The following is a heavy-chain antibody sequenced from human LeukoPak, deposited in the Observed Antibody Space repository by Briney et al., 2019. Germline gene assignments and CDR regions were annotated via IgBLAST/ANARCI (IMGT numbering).Heavy chain of an antibody. J-gene: IGHJ3*02. CDR1: GGSISIYY. V-gene: IGHV4-59*12. CDR3: ARDIHVPRIQEPYFDI. D-gene: IGHD1-14*01. Sequence: PSETLSLTCTVSGGSISIYYWSWIRQPPGKGLEWIGNIYYSGSTNYNPSLKGRVTISVDTSKNQFSLKLSSVTAADTAVYYCARDIHVPRIQEPYFDIWGEGTLVTVSS. CDR2: IYYSGST.